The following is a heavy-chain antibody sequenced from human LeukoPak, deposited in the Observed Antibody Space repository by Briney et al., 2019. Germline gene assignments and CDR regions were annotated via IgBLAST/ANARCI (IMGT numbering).Heavy chain of an antibody. Sequence: NPSETLSLTCTVTGGSIYSYYWSWIRQPPGKGLEGIGYIYNSGSTNYNPSLKSRVTISVDTSKNQVSLKLSSVTAADTAVYYCARFQSSSSWDYYYGLDVWGQGTTVTVSS. D-gene: IGHD2-2*01. CDR3: ARFQSSSSWDYYYGLDV. CDR1: GGSIYSYY. V-gene: IGHV4-59*01. CDR2: IYNSGST. J-gene: IGHJ6*02.